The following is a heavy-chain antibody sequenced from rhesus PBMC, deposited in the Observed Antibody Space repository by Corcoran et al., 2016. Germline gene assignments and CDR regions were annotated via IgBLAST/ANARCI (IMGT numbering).Heavy chain of an antibody. J-gene: IGHJ4*01. Sequence: QVQLQESGPGLVKPSETLSLTCAVSGDSFSRYWWSWIRQPPGKGPGWIGERNGNSGSTEHDPYRKSRVTISKDAANNQRSLKLSSLTAADTAVYYCARNYCSGSGGYGYFDYWGQGVLVTVSS. D-gene: IGHD2-21*01. V-gene: IGHV4-80*01. CDR3: ARNYCSGSGGYGYFDY. CDR2: RNGNSGST. CDR1: GDSFSRYW.